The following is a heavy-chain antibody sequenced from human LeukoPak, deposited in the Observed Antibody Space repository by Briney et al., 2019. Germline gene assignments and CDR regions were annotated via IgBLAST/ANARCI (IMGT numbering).Heavy chain of an antibody. V-gene: IGHV3-23*01. D-gene: IGHD4-17*01. J-gene: IGHJ3*02. Sequence: GSLRLSCASSGFPFSSYAMSWVRQAPGKGLGWVSFISGSGGSTYYADSVKGRFTISRDNSKNTLYLQMNSLRAEDTAVYYCAKDRTYGGYDAFHIWGQGTMVTVSS. CDR3: AKDRTYGGYDAFHI. CDR2: ISGSGGST. CDR1: GFPFSSYA.